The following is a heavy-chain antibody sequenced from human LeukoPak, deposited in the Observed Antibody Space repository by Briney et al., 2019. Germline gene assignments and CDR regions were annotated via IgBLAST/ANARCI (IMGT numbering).Heavy chain of an antibody. J-gene: IGHJ4*02. CDR1: GYTFTSYD. CDR2: MNPNSGNT. D-gene: IGHD5-12*01. V-gene: IGHV1-8*01. Sequence: GASVKVSCKASGYTFTSYDINWVRQATGQGLEWMGWMNPNSGNTGYAQKLQGRVTMTTDTSTSTAYMELRSLGSDDTAVYYCARGIGGYDLPFDYWGQGTLVTVSS. CDR3: ARGIGGYDLPFDY.